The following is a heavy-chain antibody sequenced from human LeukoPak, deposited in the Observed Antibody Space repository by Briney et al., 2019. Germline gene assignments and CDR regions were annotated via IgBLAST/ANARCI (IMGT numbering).Heavy chain of an antibody. Sequence: GASVKVSCKASGYTFTGHYMHWVRQAPGQGLEWMGWINPNSGGTNYAQKFQGRVTMTRDTSISTAYMELSRLRSDDTAVYYCARSKESSSAFDIWGQGTMVTVSS. CDR2: INPNSGGT. V-gene: IGHV1-2*02. CDR3: ARSKESSSAFDI. CDR1: GYTFTGHY. D-gene: IGHD6-6*01. J-gene: IGHJ3*02.